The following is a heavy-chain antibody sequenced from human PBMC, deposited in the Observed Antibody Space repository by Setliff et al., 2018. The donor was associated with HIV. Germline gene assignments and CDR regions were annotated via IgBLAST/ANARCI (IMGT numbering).Heavy chain of an antibody. V-gene: IGHV4-59*08. CDR2: IFYSGST. J-gene: IGHJ4*02. D-gene: IGHD2-8*01. CDR1: GGSISSYY. Sequence: PSETLSLTCTVSGGSISSYYWSWIRQPPGEGLEWIGYIFYSGSTYYNPSLKSRVTISLDTSRNQFSLKLSSVTAADTAVYYCECYNSDDGYFDNWGQGALVTVSS. CDR3: ECYNSDDGYFDN.